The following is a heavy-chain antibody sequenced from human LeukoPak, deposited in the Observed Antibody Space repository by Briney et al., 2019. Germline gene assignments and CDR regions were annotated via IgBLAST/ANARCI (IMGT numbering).Heavy chain of an antibody. J-gene: IGHJ4*02. CDR1: GGSISGFY. D-gene: IGHD2-8*02. CDR2: IYYSGTT. V-gene: IGHV4-59*08. Sequence: PSETLSLTCSVSGGSISGFYWSWIRQPPGKGLDWIGFIYYSGTTSYNPSLKSRVTISLDTSKTQFSLKLSSVTAADTAVYYCARGGVRTIDYWGQGTLVTVSS. CDR3: ARGGVRTIDY.